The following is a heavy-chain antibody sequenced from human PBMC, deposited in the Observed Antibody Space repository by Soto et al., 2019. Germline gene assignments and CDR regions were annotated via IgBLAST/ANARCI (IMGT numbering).Heavy chain of an antibody. J-gene: IGHJ4*02. D-gene: IGHD3-10*01. CDR1: GFSFTDYG. CDR3: ANVRGPRSYYPRFYFDS. CDR2: ISHNGKNK. Sequence: QVQLVESGGGVVQPGTSLRLSCLVSGFSFTDYGLHWVRQAPGKGLEWVAVISHNGKNKKYVDSVKGRFTISRDESKKTLELKMNSLRVEATALYYCANVRGPRSYYPRFYFDSWGQEAQVTV. V-gene: IGHV3-30*18.